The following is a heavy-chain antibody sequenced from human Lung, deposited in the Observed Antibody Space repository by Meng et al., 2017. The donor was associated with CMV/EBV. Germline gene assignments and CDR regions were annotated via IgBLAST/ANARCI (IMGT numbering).Heavy chain of an antibody. CDR2: IYYGGST. Sequence: VPGGSIDSGNYFWSWIRQHPGKGLEYIGYIYYGGSTYYSPSLKSRATISVDTSKEQFSLKLNSVTAADTAVYYCAAQRFVPTAPFDYWGQGALVTVSS. V-gene: IGHV4-31*02. D-gene: IGHD2-2*01. CDR3: AAQRFVPTAPFDY. CDR1: GGSIDSGNYF. J-gene: IGHJ4*02.